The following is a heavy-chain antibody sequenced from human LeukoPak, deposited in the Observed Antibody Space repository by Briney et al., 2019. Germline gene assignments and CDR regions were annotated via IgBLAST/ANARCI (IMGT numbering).Heavy chain of an antibody. Sequence: GGSLRLSCAASGFTFSSYGMHWVRQAPGKGLEWVAVIWYDGSNKYYADSVKGRFTISRDNSKNTLYLQMNSLRAEDTAVYYCARDTGYSCSWYEKDWGQGTLVTVSS. CDR3: ARDTGYSCSWYEKD. CDR2: IWYDGSNK. J-gene: IGHJ4*02. CDR1: GFTFSSYG. D-gene: IGHD6-13*01. V-gene: IGHV3-33*01.